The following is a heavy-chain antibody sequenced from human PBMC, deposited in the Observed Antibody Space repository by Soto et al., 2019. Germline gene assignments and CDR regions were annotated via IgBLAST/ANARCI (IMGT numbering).Heavy chain of an antibody. V-gene: IGHV3-13*01. Sequence: GGSLRLSCAASGFTFSSYDMHWVRQATGKGLEWVSAIGTAGDTYYPGSVKGRFTISRENAKNSLYLQMNSLRAEDTAVYYCARLITYDTLTGWGYYYYMDVWGKGTTVTVSS. CDR2: IGTAGDT. CDR3: ARLITYDTLTGWGYYYYMDV. D-gene: IGHD3-9*01. CDR1: GFTFSSYD. J-gene: IGHJ6*03.